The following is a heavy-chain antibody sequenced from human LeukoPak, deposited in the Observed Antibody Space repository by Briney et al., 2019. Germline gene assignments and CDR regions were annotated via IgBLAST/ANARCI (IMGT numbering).Heavy chain of an antibody. V-gene: IGHV1-2*02. D-gene: IGHD6-13*01. CDR3: ARVVGAAAAADY. CDR2: INPYSGGT. Sequence: ASVKVSCKTSGYTFTGFYMHWVRQAPGQGLEWMGWINPYSGGTNYAQNFQGRVTMTRDTSISTAYMEVTSLRSDDTAVYYCARVVGAAAAADYWGQGTLVTVSS. CDR1: GYTFTGFY. J-gene: IGHJ4*02.